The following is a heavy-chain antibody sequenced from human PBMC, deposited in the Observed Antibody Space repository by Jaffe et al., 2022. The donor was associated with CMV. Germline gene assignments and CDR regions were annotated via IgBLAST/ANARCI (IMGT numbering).Heavy chain of an antibody. V-gene: IGHV4-39*02. D-gene: IGHD3-10*01. CDR2: VLYSGTT. Sequence: QLQLQESGPGLVKPSETLSLTCTVSGDSISTRSYNWAWIRQPPNKGLEWIGNVLYSGTTYYNPSLKSRVTISVDTSKNHFSLRLDSVTAADTALYYCARRLQITNVRGKYWYFDYWGRGTLVTVSS. J-gene: IGHJ2*01. CDR1: GDSISTRSYN. CDR3: ARRLQITNVRGKYWYFDY.